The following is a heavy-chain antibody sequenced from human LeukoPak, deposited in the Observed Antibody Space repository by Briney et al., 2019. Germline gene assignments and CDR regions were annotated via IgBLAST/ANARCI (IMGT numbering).Heavy chain of an antibody. V-gene: IGHV3-23*01. D-gene: IGHD5-24*01. J-gene: IGHJ4*02. CDR2: ISGSGGST. CDR3: AIQRWLQVPFDY. Sequence: TGGSLRLSCAASGFTFSSYAMSWVRQAPGKGLEWVSAISGSGGSTYYADSVTGRSTISRDNSKNTLYLQMNSLRAEDTAVYYCAIQRWLQVPFDYWGQGTLVTVSS. CDR1: GFTFSSYA.